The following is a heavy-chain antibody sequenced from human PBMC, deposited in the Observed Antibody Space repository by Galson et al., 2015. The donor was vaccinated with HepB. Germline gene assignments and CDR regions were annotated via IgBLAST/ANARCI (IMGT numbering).Heavy chain of an antibody. CDR1: GFTFDDYS. CDR2: ISWDGGST. D-gene: IGHD3-22*01. CDR3: AKDGGYYDSSGYYYFDY. J-gene: IGHJ4*02. V-gene: IGHV3-43*01. Sequence: SLRLSCAASGFTFDDYSMHWVRQAPGKGLEWVSRISWDGGSTYYADSVKGRFTISRDNSKNSLYLQMNSLRTEDTALYYCAKDGGYYDSSGYYYFDYWGQGTLVTVSS.